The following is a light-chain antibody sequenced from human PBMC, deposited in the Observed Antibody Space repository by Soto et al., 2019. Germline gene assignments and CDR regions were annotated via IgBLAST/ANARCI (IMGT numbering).Light chain of an antibody. J-gene: IGKJ1*01. CDR1: ENIPGY. V-gene: IGKV1-39*01. CDR3: QQTYSAPRT. CDR2: AAS. Sequence: DVQMTQSPSSLSASVGERVTITCRASENIPGYLNWFQQKPGKAPKLLIYAASRLQSGVPSRYSGSESGTDFTLTISSLQPEDFATYYCQQTYSAPRTFGQGTKVDIK.